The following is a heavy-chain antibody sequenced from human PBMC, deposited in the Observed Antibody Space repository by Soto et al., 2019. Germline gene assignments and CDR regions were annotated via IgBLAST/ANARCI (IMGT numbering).Heavy chain of an antibody. CDR3: ARGLSTVTTPY. CDR1: GFTFSSYG. D-gene: IGHD4-17*01. CDR2: IWYDGSNK. V-gene: IGHV3-33*01. J-gene: IGHJ4*02. Sequence: GGSLRLSCAASGFTFSSYGMHWVRQAPGKGLEWVAVIWYDGSNKYYADSVKGRFTISRDNSKNTLYLQMNSLRAEDTAVYYCARGLSTVTTPYWGQGTLVTVSS.